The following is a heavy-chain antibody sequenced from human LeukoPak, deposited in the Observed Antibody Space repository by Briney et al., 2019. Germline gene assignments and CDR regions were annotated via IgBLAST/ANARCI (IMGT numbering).Heavy chain of an antibody. CDR2: IIPILGIA. V-gene: IGHV1-69*10. CDR1: GGTFSSYT. Sequence: SVKVSCKASGGTFSSYTISWVRQAPGQGLEWRGGIIPILGIANYAQKFQGRVTITADKSTSTAYMELSSLRSEDTAVYYCARDIGIAARTTRFDYWGQGTLVTVSS. J-gene: IGHJ4*02. D-gene: IGHD6-6*01. CDR3: ARDIGIAARTTRFDY.